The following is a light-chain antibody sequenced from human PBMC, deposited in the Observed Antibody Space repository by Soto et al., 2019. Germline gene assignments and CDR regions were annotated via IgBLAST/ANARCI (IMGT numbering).Light chain of an antibody. CDR2: QVT. Sequence: QSVLTQPPSASGTPGQRVTISCSGSSSNIGTNTVIWYQQLPGTAPKLLVYQVTKRPSGVPDRFSGSKSGNTAALTVSGLQAEDEAVYYCSSYAGSLVVFGGGTQLTVL. J-gene: IGLJ2*01. CDR1: SSNIGTNT. CDR3: SSYAGSLVV. V-gene: IGLV1-44*01.